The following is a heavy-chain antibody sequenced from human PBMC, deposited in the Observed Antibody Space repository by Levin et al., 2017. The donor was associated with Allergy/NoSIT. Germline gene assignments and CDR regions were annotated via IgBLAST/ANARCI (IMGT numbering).Heavy chain of an antibody. V-gene: IGHV3-9*01. CDR1: GITFDDYA. D-gene: IGHD3-10*01. J-gene: IGHJ3*02. CDR2: ISWNSGAL. Sequence: RAGGSLRLSCEVSGITFDDYAMHWVRQAPGKGLEWVSGISWNSGALGYAGSVKGRFIISRDNAKNSLYLQMNSVKPEDTALYYCARDYYGSGSYVGYGFDIWGQGTMVTVSS. CDR3: ARDYYGSGSYVGYGFDI.